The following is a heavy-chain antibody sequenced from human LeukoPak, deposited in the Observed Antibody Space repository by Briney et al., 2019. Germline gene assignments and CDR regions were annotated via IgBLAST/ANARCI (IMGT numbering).Heavy chain of an antibody. CDR2: ISGSGDTT. CDR3: ARALRAAHRPVYTYYYMDV. J-gene: IGHJ6*03. Sequence: SGGSLRLSCALSEPTFNNYAMTWVRQAPGKGLEWVSTISGSGDTTYYADSVTGRFTISRDNSKNTVLLQMNSLRADDTAVYYCARALRAAHRPVYTYYYMDVWGKGTPVTVSS. CDR1: EPTFNNYA. V-gene: IGHV3-23*01. D-gene: IGHD5/OR15-5a*01.